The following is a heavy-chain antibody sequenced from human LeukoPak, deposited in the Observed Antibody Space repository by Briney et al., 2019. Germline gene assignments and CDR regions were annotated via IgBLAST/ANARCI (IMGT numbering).Heavy chain of an antibody. D-gene: IGHD3-3*01. CDR1: GFTFSSYS. CDR3: ARDLHYDFWSGYYTGDVDYFDY. CDR2: IISSSSYI. V-gene: IGHV3-21*01. J-gene: IGHJ4*02. Sequence: GGSLRLSCAASGFTFSSYSMNWVRQAPGKGLEWVLSIISSSSYIFYADSVKGRFTISRDNAKNSLYLQMNSLRAEDTAVYYGARDLHYDFWSGYYTGDVDYFDYWGQGTLVTVSS.